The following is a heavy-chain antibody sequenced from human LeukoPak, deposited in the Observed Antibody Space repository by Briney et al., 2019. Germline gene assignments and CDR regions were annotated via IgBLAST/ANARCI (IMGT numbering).Heavy chain of an antibody. D-gene: IGHD6-13*01. CDR2: ISSSGSTI. CDR1: GFTFSDYY. Sequence: GGSLRLSCAASGFTFSDYYMSWIRQAPGKGLEWVSYISSSGSTIYYADSVKGRFTISRDNAKNSLYLQMNSLRAEDTALYYCAKVDRVLSSSWTSFDYWGQGTLVTVSS. V-gene: IGHV3-11*01. J-gene: IGHJ4*02. CDR3: AKVDRVLSSSWTSFDY.